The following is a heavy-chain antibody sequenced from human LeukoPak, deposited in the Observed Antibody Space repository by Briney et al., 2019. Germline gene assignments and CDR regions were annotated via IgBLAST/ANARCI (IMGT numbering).Heavy chain of an antibody. V-gene: IGHV4-39*01. CDR1: GCSISSSSYY. Sequence: VQPSETLSLTCTVSGCSISSSSYYWGWLRQPPGKGLEWIGSIHYSGSTYYNPSLKSRVTISVDTSKNQFSLKLTSVTAADTAVYYCARRLAGTEDYWGQGTLVTVSS. CDR2: IHYSGST. CDR3: ARRLAGTEDY. D-gene: IGHD6-13*01. J-gene: IGHJ4*02.